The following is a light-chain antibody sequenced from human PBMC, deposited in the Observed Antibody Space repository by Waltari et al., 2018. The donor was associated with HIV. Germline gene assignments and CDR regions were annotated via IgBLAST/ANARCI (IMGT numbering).Light chain of an antibody. CDR2: SAS. Sequence: DIQMTQSPSLVSASLVDRVTITCRASQNIRSSLGWYQKRPGRAPKLLISSASVLQSGVPSRFRGRGSGTVFTLSISGLQPDDFATYYCQQSNNFPLTFGPGTTVD. V-gene: IGKV1-12*01. J-gene: IGKJ3*01. CDR3: QQSNNFPLT. CDR1: QNIRSS.